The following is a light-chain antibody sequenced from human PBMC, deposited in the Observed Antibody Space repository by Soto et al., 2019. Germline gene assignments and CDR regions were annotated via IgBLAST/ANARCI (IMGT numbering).Light chain of an antibody. CDR1: QGISNY. Sequence: DIQMTQSPSSLSASVGDRVTITCRASQGISNYLAWYQQKPGKVPKLLIYAASTLQSGVPSRFSGSGSGTDSTLTISSLQPEDVATYYCQKYNSAPPSTFGQGTKVEIK. V-gene: IGKV1-27*01. CDR2: AAS. J-gene: IGKJ1*01. CDR3: QKYNSAPPST.